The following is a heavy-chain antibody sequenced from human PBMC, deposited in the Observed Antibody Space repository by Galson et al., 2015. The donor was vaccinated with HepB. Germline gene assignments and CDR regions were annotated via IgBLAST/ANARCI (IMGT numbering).Heavy chain of an antibody. CDR2: ISAYNGNT. CDR3: ARVYCSSTSCWDYFDY. J-gene: IGHJ4*02. Sequence: SVKVSCKASGYTFTSYGISWVRQAPGQGLEWMGWISAYNGNTNYAQKLQGRVTMTTDTSTSTAYMELRSLRSDDTAVYYCARVYCSSTSCWDYFDYWGQGTLVTVSS. CDR1: GYTFTSYG. D-gene: IGHD2-2*01. V-gene: IGHV1-18*01.